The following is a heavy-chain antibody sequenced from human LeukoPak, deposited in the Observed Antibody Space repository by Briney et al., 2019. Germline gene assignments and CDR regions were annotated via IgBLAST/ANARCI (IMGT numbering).Heavy chain of an antibody. V-gene: IGHV3-74*01. Sequence: PGGSLRLSCAASGFTVSSNYMSWVRQAPGKGLMWVSRVNSDGSSTIYADSVKGRFTISRDNAKNSLYLQMNSLRAEDTAVYYCASGEWESPRGFDYWGQGTLVTVSS. CDR3: ASGEWESPRGFDY. CDR1: GFTVSSNY. CDR2: VNSDGSST. J-gene: IGHJ4*02. D-gene: IGHD1-26*01.